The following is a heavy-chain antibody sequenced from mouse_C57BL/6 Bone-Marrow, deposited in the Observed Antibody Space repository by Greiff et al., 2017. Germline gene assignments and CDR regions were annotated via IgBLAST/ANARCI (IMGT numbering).Heavy chain of an antibody. Sequence: VQLQQPGTELVKPGASVKLSCKASGYTFTSYWMHWVKQRPGQGLEWIGNINPSNGGTNYNEKFKSKATLTVDNSSSTAYRQLSSLTSEDSAVYYCARDYDGSSYVGCYFDVWGTGTTGTVSS. CDR3: ARDYDGSSYVGCYFDV. V-gene: IGHV1-53*01. CDR1: GYTFTSYW. J-gene: IGHJ1*03. CDR2: INPSNGGT. D-gene: IGHD1-1*01.